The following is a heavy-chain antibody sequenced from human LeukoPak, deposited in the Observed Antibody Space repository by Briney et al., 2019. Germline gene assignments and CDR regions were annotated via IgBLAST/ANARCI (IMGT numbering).Heavy chain of an antibody. CDR3: VNHDYGDYYVG. V-gene: IGHV3-74*01. D-gene: IGHD4-17*01. CDR2: INPDGTNT. CDR1: GFTFSSYW. J-gene: IGHJ4*02. Sequence: GGSLRLSCAASGFTFSSYWMRWVRQAPGKGLVWVSRINPDGTNTDYADSVKGRFTISRDNAKNTLYLQMNSLRAEDAAVYFCVNHDYGDYYVGGGQGTLVTVSS.